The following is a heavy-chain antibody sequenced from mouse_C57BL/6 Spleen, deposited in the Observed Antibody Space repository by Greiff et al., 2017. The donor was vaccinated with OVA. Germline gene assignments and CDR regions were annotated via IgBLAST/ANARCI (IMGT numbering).Heavy chain of an antibody. Sequence: EVKLMESEGGLVQPGSSMKLSCTASGFTFSDYYMAWVRQVPEKGLEWVANINYDGSSTYYLDSLKSRFIISRDNAKNILYLQMSSLKSEDTATYYCARTSDYDYFDYWGQGTTLTVSS. CDR3: ARTSDYDYFDY. D-gene: IGHD2-4*01. V-gene: IGHV5-16*01. CDR2: INYDGSST. CDR1: GFTFSDYY. J-gene: IGHJ2*01.